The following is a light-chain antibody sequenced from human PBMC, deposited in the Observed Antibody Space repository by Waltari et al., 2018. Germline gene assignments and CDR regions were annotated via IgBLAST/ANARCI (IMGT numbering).Light chain of an antibody. CDR1: KLGEKF. CDR3: QTWNRNTVV. CDR2: QDVEHF. J-gene: IGLJ2*01. Sequence: SYALIQPPSMSVSPGQTATITCSGDKLGEKFTNRYQQKAGRSPLLVIFQDVEHFRRPSGIPARFSGAKSGDTATLTISGTQTMDEADYYCQTWNRNTVVFGGGTKLTV. V-gene: IGLV3-1*01.